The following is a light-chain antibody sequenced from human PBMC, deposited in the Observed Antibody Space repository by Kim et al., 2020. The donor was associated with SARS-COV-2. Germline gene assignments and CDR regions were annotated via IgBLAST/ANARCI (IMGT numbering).Light chain of an antibody. V-gene: IGLV3-19*01. CDR1: SLRTYY. J-gene: IGLJ2*01. CDR3: NSRDNNDNVL. Sequence: SSELTQDPAVSVALGQTVRITCQGDSLRTYYTTWFQQKTGQAPIVVFYGKNNRPSGIPDRFSGSSSGNTASLTITATQAGDEADYYCNSRDNNDNVLFGG. CDR2: GKN.